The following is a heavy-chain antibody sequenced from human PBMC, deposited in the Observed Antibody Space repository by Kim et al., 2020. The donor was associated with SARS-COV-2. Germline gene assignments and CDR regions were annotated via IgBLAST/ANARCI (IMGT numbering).Heavy chain of an antibody. CDR1: GFTFSSYS. CDR3: ARDQGIAAAGLKWGLVDY. V-gene: IGHV3-21*01. Sequence: GGSLRLSCAASGFTFSSYSMNWDRQAPGKGLEWVSSISSRSSYLYYADSVKGRFTISRDNAKNSLYLQMNSLRAEDTAVSYCARDQGIAAAGLKWGLVDYWGQGTLVTVSS. D-gene: IGHD6-13*01. J-gene: IGHJ4*02. CDR2: ISSRSSYL.